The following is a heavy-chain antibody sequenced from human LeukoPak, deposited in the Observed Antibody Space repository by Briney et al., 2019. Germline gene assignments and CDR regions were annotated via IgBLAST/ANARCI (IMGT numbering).Heavy chain of an antibody. V-gene: IGHV3-48*01. CDR1: GFTFSDYS. CDR3: AKDRPFLPPNSGHDAFDI. Sequence: PGGSLRLSCAASGFTFSDYSMNWVRQAPGKGLEWVSYISKNGNTIYYADSVKGRFTISRDNSKNTLYLQMNSLRAEDTAVYYCAKDRPFLPPNSGHDAFDIWGQGTMVTVSS. CDR2: ISKNGNTI. J-gene: IGHJ3*02. D-gene: IGHD3-10*01.